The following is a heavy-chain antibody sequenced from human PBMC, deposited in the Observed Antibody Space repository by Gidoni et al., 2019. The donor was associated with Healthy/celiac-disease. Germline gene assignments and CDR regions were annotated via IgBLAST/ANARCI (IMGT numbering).Heavy chain of an antibody. Sequence: QVQLVEYGGGVVQPGRSLRLSCAASGFTFSSYGMHWVRQAPGKGLEWVAVIWYDGSNKYYADSVKGRFTISRDNSKNTLYLQMNSRRAEDTAVYYCMALLSGSGVDYWGQGTLVTVSS. CDR1: GFTFSSYG. D-gene: IGHD1-26*01. CDR2: IWYDGSNK. CDR3: MALLSGSGVDY. V-gene: IGHV3-33*01. J-gene: IGHJ4*02.